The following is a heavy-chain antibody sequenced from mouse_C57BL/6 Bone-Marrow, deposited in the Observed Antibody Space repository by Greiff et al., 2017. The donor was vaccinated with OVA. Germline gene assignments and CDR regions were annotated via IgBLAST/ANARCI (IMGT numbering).Heavy chain of an antibody. CDR3: TRGVDGYWTYWYFDV. V-gene: IGHV5-9-1*02. CDR2: ISSGGDYI. J-gene: IGHJ1*03. D-gene: IGHD2-3*01. CDR1: GFTFSSYA. Sequence: EVQVVESGEGLVKPGGSLKLSCAASGFTFSSYAMSWVRQTPEKRLEWVAYISSGGDYIYYADTVKGRFTISRDNARNTLYLQMSSLKSEDTAMYYCTRGVDGYWTYWYFDVWGTGTTVTVSS.